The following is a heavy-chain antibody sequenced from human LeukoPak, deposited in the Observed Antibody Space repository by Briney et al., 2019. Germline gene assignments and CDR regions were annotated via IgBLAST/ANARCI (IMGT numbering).Heavy chain of an antibody. V-gene: IGHV5-51*01. D-gene: IGHD5-24*01. CDR1: GYSVTSYW. CDR3: ASYRDGYNWAFDY. J-gene: IGHJ4*02. CDR2: IYPGDSDT. Sequence: GESLKISCKGSGYSVTSYWIGWVRQMPGKGLEWMGIIYPGDSDTRYSPSFQGQVTISADKSISTAYLQWSSLKASDTAMYYCASYRDGYNWAFDYWGQGTLVTVSS.